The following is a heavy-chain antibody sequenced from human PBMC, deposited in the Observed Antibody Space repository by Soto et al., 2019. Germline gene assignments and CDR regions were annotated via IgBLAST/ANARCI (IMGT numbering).Heavy chain of an antibody. V-gene: IGHV3-23*01. D-gene: IGHD1-26*01. Sequence: EVQLLESGGGLVQPGGSLRLSCAASGFTFSSYAMRWVRQAPGKGLEWVSAISGSGDSTYYAVSVKGRFTTSRDNSKNTLYLQMNSLRAEDTAVYYCARRGSGSYYDYWRQGTLVTVSS. CDR3: ARRGSGSYYDY. CDR2: ISGSGDST. CDR1: GFTFSSYA. J-gene: IGHJ4*02.